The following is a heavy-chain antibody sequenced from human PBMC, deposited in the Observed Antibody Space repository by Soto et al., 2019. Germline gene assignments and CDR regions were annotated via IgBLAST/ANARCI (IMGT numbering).Heavy chain of an antibody. Sequence: QVQLQQSGPRLVEPSQTLSLTCAFSGGSISTNSAVWNWIRQSPSRGLEWLGRTYYSSKWYHDYSVSVKGRITINVDTAKNQFSLQLNSVTPEDPAVYYCAILNWREKAFDIWGQGTMVTVSS. D-gene: IGHD1-20*01. CDR3: AILNWREKAFDI. CDR2: TYYSSKWYH. CDR1: GGSISTNSAV. J-gene: IGHJ3*02. V-gene: IGHV6-1*01.